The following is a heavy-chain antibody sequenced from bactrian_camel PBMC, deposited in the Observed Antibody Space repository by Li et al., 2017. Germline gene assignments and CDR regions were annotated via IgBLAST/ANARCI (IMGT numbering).Heavy chain of an antibody. Sequence: HVQLVESGGGSAQAGKSMILSCTASGSIGDRFSKGWFRQPPGKEDEPVAEREPVAVLDPDGSPAYVDSVKGRFTLSKDNAKNTLYLQMNSLKPEDTDMYYCAAGQCRWSPVEGGQNFFDGVYWSQGTQVTVTS. V-gene: IGHV3S55*01. CDR3: AAGQCRWSPVEGGQNFFDGVY. D-gene: IGHD2*01. J-gene: IGHJ4*01. CDR1: GSIGDRFS. CDR2: LDPDGSP.